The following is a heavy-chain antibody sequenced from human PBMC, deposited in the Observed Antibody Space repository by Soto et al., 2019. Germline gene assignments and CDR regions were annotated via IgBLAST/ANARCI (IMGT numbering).Heavy chain of an antibody. D-gene: IGHD2-15*01. CDR3: AHRRSGLSQWYCGDFDY. Sequence: SGPTLVNPTQTLTLTCSFSGFSLTTSGVGVGWVRQPQGKALEWLALIYWDDDKRYSPSLRSRLTITKDTSQNQVVLTMTNVDPAETGTFFGAHRRSGLSQWYCGDFDYWGQGTLVPVSS. V-gene: IGHV2-5*02. CDR2: IYWDDDK. J-gene: IGHJ4*02. CDR1: GFSLTTSGVG.